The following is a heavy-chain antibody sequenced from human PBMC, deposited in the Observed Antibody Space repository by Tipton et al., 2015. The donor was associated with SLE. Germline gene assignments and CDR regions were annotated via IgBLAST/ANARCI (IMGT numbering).Heavy chain of an antibody. Sequence: GLVKPSETLSLTCTVSGGSFSSNSWNWIRQPPGKGLEWIGYIFHRGSTYYNPSLKSRVTISVDRSKNQLSLQLSSVTAADTAVYYCARDPSSSRPGGMDVWGQGTTVTVSS. V-gene: IGHV4-59*12. CDR3: ARDPSSSRPGGMDV. J-gene: IGHJ6*02. D-gene: IGHD6-13*01. CDR2: IFHRGST. CDR1: GGSFSSNS.